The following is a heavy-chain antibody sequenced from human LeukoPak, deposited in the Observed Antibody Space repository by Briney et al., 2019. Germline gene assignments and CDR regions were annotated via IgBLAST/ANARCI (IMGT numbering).Heavy chain of an antibody. Sequence: GGSLRLSCSASGFTFSNYAMNWVRQAPGKGLEWVSAIGGSGGSSYYADSVKGRFTISRDNSKNTLYLQMNSLRAEDTAVYYCAKAVAEYSSSYWDYWGQGTLVTVSS. J-gene: IGHJ4*02. CDR2: IGGSGGSS. D-gene: IGHD6-6*01. V-gene: IGHV3-23*01. CDR3: AKAVAEYSSSYWDY. CDR1: GFTFSNYA.